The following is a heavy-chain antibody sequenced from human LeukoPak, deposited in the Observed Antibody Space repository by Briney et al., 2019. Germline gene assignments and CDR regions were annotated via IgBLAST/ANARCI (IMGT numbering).Heavy chain of an antibody. CDR2: ISNDGNNK. CDR3: AKDFHRLGEFDAFDI. D-gene: IGHD3-16*01. J-gene: IGHJ3*02. V-gene: IGHV3-30*18. CDR1: GFTFSTYG. Sequence: GGSLRLSCAGSGFTFSTYGMHWVRQAPGKGLEWVAGISNDGNNKYYGDSVKGRFTISRDNAKNSLYLQMNSLRAEDTALYYCAKDFHRLGEFDAFDIWGQGTMVTVSS.